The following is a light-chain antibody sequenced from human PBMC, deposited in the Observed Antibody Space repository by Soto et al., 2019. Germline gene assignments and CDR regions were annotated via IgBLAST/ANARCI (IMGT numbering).Light chain of an antibody. CDR1: QSIRRW. Sequence: DIPMTQSPSMLSASVGDRVTIACRASQSIRRWLAWYQQKPGKAPKLLIFDASTLESGVPSRFSGRGSETEFTLPISSLQPDDFATYYCQQYNSYSPATFGQGTKVEI. CDR3: QQYNSYSPAT. CDR2: DAS. J-gene: IGKJ1*01. V-gene: IGKV1-5*01.